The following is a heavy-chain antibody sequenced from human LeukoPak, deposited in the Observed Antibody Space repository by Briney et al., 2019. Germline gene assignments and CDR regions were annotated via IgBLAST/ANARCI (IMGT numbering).Heavy chain of an antibody. CDR2: ISYDGSNK. CDR3: ASPSDSTDDAFDI. V-gene: IGHV3-30-3*01. J-gene: IGHJ3*02. D-gene: IGHD3-22*01. Sequence: PGGSLRLSCAASGFTFSSYAMHWVRQAPGKGLEWVAVISYDGSNKYYADSVKGRFTISRDNSKNTLYLQMNSLRAEDTAVYYCASPSDSTDDAFDIWGQGTMVTVSS. CDR1: GFTFSSYA.